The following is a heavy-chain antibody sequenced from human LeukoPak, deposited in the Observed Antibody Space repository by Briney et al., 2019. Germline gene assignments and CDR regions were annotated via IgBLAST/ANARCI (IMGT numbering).Heavy chain of an antibody. V-gene: IGHV4-59*01. CDR1: GGSISSYY. D-gene: IGHD6-13*01. Sequence: QPSETLSLTCTVSGGSISSYYWSWIRQPPGKGLEWIGYIYYSGSTNYNPSLKSRVTISVDTSKNQFSLKLSSVTAADTAVYYCARWQRSWYAFDYWGQGTLVTVSS. CDR2: IYYSGST. J-gene: IGHJ4*02. CDR3: ARWQRSWYAFDY.